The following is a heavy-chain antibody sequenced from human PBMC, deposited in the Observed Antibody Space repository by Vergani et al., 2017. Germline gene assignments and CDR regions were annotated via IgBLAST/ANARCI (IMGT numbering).Heavy chain of an antibody. D-gene: IGHD3-22*01. CDR3: ARGVSGYYLYYYYGMDV. CDR2: IYSGGST. J-gene: IGHJ6*02. V-gene: IGHV3-53*01. Sequence: VQLVESGGGLIQPGGSLRLSCAASGFTVSSNYMSWVRQAPGKGLEWVSVIYSGGSTYYADSVKGRFTISRDNSKNTLYLQMNSLRAEDTAVYYCARGVSGYYLYYYYGMDVWGQGTTVTVSS. CDR1: GFTVSSNY.